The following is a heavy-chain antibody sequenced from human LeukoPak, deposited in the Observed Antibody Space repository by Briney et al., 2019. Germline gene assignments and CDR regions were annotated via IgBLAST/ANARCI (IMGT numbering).Heavy chain of an antibody. Sequence: SETLSLTCTVSGGSISSYYWSWIRQPPGKGLEWIGYIYYSGSTNYNPSLKSRVTISVDTSKNQFSLKLSSVTAADTAVYYCAREAAAGTGGFDYWGQGTLVTVSS. D-gene: IGHD6-13*01. CDR3: AREAAAGTGGFDY. V-gene: IGHV4-59*01. CDR2: IYYSGST. CDR1: GGSISSYY. J-gene: IGHJ4*02.